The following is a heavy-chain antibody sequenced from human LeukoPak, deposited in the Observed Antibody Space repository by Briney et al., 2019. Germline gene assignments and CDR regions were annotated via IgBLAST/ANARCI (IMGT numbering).Heavy chain of an antibody. CDR1: GFTFRNYV. CDR2: ASSDLNVK. CDR3: AREGYYGSGSPPSLYFDY. Sequence: GGSLRLSCAASGFTFRNYVIHWVRQAPGKGLEWVAVASSDLNVKLYADSVKGRFTISRDNSRSTLYLQMNSLRPEDTAIYYCAREGYYGSGSPPSLYFDYWGQGTLVTVSS. D-gene: IGHD3-10*01. V-gene: IGHV3-30-3*01. J-gene: IGHJ4*02.